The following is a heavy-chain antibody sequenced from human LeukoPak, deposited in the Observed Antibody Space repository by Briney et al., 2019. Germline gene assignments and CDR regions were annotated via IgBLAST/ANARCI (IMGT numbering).Heavy chain of an antibody. CDR3: ATQPHGSAWYYFDY. J-gene: IGHJ4*02. V-gene: IGHV4-59*08. Sequence: SETLSLTCTVSGGSISSYYWSWIRQPPGKGLEWIGYIYYRGSTNYNPSLKSRVTISVDTSKNQFSLKLSSVTAADTAVYYCATQPHGSAWYYFDYWGQGALVTVSS. CDR1: GGSISSYY. D-gene: IGHD3-10*01. CDR2: IYYRGST.